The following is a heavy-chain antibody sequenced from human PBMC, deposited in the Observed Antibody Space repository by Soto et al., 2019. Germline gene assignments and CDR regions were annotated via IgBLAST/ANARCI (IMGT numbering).Heavy chain of an antibody. CDR3: ARDQLYYNDISGRPLNAFDV. V-gene: IGHV3-13*04. J-gene: IGHJ3*01. Sequence: GGSLRLSCAASGFTVSSYDMHWVRQATGKGLEWVSAIGSAGDTYYPGSVKGRFTISRENAKNSLYLQMNSLRAEDTAVYYCARDQLYYNDISGRPLNAFDVWGQGTMVTVSS. D-gene: IGHD3-22*01. CDR1: GFTVSSYD. CDR2: IGSAGDT.